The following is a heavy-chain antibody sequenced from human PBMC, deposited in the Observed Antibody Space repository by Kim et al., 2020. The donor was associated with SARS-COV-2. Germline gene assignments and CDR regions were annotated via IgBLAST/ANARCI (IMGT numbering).Heavy chain of an antibody. V-gene: IGHV4-59*01. CDR3: AKSGFGSDWYVGYCYYYMDV. Sequence: SETLSLTCSVSGGSLIKYYWSWIRQSPGKGLEWIGFIYHNGRTDYNPSLKSRVTISADTSKNQFSLRLNSVTAADTAVYYCAKSGFGSDWYVGYCYYYMDVWGKGATVTVSS. CDR1: GGSLIKYY. J-gene: IGHJ6*03. D-gene: IGHD6-19*01. CDR2: IYHNGRT.